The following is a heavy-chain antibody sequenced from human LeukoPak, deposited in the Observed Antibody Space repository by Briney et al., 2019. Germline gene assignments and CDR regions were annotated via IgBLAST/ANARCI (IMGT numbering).Heavy chain of an antibody. J-gene: IGHJ4*02. CDR3: ARLRVRPAEMTTVSTFDN. V-gene: IGHV3-7*01. CDR1: GFSFGIHW. CDR2: IKQDGSEK. D-gene: IGHD4-17*01. Sequence: GGSLRLSFAASGFSFGIHWMSWVRQAPGKGLEWVANIKQDGSEKYYVDSVKGRFTISRDNAKNSLYLQMNSLRAEDTAVYYCARLRVRPAEMTTVSTFDNWGQGTLVTVSS.